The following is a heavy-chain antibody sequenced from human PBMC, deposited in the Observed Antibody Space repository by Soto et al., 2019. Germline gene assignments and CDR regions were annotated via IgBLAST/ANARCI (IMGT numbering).Heavy chain of an antibody. D-gene: IGHD3-9*01. CDR3: AKDSYYDILTGYPNPDFDY. Sequence: GGSMRLSCAASVFPFSSYAMSWVRQAPGKGLEWVSAISGSGGSTYYADSVKGRFTISRDNSKNTLYLQMNSLRAEDTAVYYCAKDSYYDILTGYPNPDFDYWGQGTLVTVSS. J-gene: IGHJ4*02. CDR2: ISGSGGST. CDR1: VFPFSSYA. V-gene: IGHV3-23*01.